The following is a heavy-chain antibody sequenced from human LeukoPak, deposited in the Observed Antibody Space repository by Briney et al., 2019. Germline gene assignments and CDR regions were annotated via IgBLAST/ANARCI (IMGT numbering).Heavy chain of an antibody. D-gene: IGHD6-19*01. V-gene: IGHV3-66*01. Sequence: TGGSLRLSCAASGFTVSSNYMSWVRQAPGKGLEWVSVIYSGGSTYYADSVKGRFTNSRDKSKNTLYLKMNSLRAEDTAVYYCAGAPSSGWPDFDYWGQGTLVTVSS. CDR1: GFTVSSNY. CDR3: AGAPSSGWPDFDY. CDR2: IYSGGST. J-gene: IGHJ4*02.